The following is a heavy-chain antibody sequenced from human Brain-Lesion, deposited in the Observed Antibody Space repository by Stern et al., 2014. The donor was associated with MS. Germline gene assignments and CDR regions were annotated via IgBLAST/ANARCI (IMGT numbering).Heavy chain of an antibody. CDR1: GGAVSSGDRY. J-gene: IGHJ4*02. CDR2: ISYSGNT. D-gene: IGHD3-3*01. CDR3: ARVTEFLRFFYPDY. Sequence: QVHLVESGPGLVKPSQTLSLTCTVSGGAVSSGDRYWSWIRQHPEKGLERIGYISYSGNTYYNPSLESRVTISMDRSKNQFSLKLRSVTAADTAVYYCARVTEFLRFFYPDYWGQGIRVTVSS. V-gene: IGHV4-31*03.